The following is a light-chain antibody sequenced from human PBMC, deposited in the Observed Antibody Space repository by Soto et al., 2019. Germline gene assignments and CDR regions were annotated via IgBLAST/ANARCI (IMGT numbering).Light chain of an antibody. CDR3: QQLNSFPIP. Sequence: IQLTQSPSSLSASVGDRVTITCRASQGISSFLAWYQQKPGKAPKLLIYAASTLQSGVTSRFSGSGSGTDFTLTISSLQPEDFATYYCQQLNSFPIPFGPGTKVDIK. CDR2: AAS. CDR1: QGISSF. J-gene: IGKJ3*01. V-gene: IGKV1-9*01.